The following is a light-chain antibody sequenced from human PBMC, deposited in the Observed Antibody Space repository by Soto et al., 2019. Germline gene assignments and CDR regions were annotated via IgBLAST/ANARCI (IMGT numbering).Light chain of an antibody. J-gene: IGKJ1*01. CDR1: QSISSW. V-gene: IGKV1-5*03. Sequence: DIQMTQSPSTLSASVGDRVTITCRASQSISSWLAWYQQRPGKAPKLLIYEASIFESGVPSRFSGSGSWTQFTLTISSLQPDDFATYDCQQYNSYPWTFSQGTQVEIK. CDR2: EAS. CDR3: QQYNSYPWT.